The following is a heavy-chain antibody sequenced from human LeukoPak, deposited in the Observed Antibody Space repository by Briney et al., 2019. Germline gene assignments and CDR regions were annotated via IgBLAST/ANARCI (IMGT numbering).Heavy chain of an antibody. J-gene: IGHJ5*02. Sequence: PGGSLRLSCAASGFTFSSYSMNWVRQAPGKGLEWVSSISSSSGYIYYADSVKGRFTISRDNAKNSLYLQMNSLRAEDTAVYYCARGVKGFVLRFLEKRYNWFDPWGQGTLVTVSS. V-gene: IGHV3-21*01. D-gene: IGHD3-3*01. CDR2: ISSSSGYI. CDR1: GFTFSSYS. CDR3: ARGVKGFVLRFLEKRYNWFDP.